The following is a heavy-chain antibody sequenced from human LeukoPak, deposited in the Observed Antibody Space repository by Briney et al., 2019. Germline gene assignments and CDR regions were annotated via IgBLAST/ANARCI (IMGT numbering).Heavy chain of an antibody. V-gene: IGHV3-9*01. Sequence: GGSLRLSCAASGFTFDDYAMHWVRQAPGKGLEWVSGISWNSGSIGYADSVKGRFTISRDNAKNSLYLQMNSLRAEDTALYYCAKDSHHRTGHFDYWGRGTLVTVSS. CDR2: ISWNSGSI. CDR3: AKDSHHRTGHFDY. J-gene: IGHJ4*02. D-gene: IGHD1-1*01. CDR1: GFTFDDYA.